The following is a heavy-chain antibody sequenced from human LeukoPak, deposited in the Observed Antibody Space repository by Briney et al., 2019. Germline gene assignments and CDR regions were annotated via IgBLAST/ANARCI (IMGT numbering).Heavy chain of an antibody. CDR2: ISSSSSYI. D-gene: IGHD3-22*01. Sequence: PGGSLRLSCAASGFTFSSYSMNWVRQAPGKGLEWVSSISSSSSYIYYADSVKGRFTISRDNAKNSLYLQMNSLRAEDTAVYYCARDSRAYYYDSSGSNYWGQGTLATVSS. CDR1: GFTFSSYS. V-gene: IGHV3-21*01. CDR3: ARDSRAYYYDSSGSNY. J-gene: IGHJ4*02.